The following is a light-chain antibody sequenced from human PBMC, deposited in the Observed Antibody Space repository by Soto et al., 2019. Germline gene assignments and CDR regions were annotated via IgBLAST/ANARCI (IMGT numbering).Light chain of an antibody. CDR3: QQCGGSPLFS. CDR1: QTITNY. Sequence: DIQMTQSPSSLSASVGDRVTITCRASQTITNYLNWYQQQSGKAPKLLIYATDTLQSGVPSRFSGSGSGTDYTLTISSLQPEDFAVYYCQQCGGSPLFSFGPGTRVDI. J-gene: IGKJ3*01. CDR2: ATD. V-gene: IGKV1-39*01.